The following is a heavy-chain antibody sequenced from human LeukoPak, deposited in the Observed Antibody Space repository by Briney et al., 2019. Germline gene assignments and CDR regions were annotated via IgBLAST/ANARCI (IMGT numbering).Heavy chain of an antibody. Sequence: GGSLRLSCAASGFTFSSYSMSWVRQAPGKGLEWVSSISSSSSYIYYADSVKGRFTISRDNAKNSLYLQMNSLRAEDTAVYYCARDGYSSGNFDYWGQGTLVTVSS. D-gene: IGHD6-19*01. CDR3: ARDGYSSGNFDY. CDR2: ISSSSSYI. CDR1: GFTFSSYS. V-gene: IGHV3-21*01. J-gene: IGHJ4*02.